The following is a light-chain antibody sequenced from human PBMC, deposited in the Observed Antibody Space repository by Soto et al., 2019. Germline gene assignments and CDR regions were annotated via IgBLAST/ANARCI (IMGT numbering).Light chain of an antibody. V-gene: IGKV3-20*01. J-gene: IGKJ3*01. CDR3: QQYGRSPFT. CDR2: GAS. Sequence: EIVLTQSPGTLSLSPGERATLSCRASQSVSSTFLAWYQQKPGQAPRVLIYGASSRATGVPDRLSGSGSGTDFTLTISRLEPEDFAVYYCQQYGRSPFTFGPGTKVDIK. CDR1: QSVSSTF.